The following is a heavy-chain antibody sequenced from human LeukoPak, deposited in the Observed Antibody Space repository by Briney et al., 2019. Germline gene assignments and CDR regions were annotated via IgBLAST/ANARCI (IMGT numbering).Heavy chain of an antibody. J-gene: IGHJ4*02. CDR3: ARDPGRWFFDC. V-gene: IGHV1-69*01. CDR2: IIPIFGTA. D-gene: IGHD2-15*01. CDR1: GGTFSSYA. Sequence: GSSVTVSCKASGGTFSSYAISWVRQAPGQGLEWMGGIIPIFGTANYAQKFQGRVTITADESTSTAYMELSSLRSEDTAVYYCARDPGRWFFDCWGQGTLATVSS.